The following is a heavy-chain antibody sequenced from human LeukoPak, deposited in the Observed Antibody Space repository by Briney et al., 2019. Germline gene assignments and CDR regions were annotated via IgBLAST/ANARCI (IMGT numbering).Heavy chain of an antibody. CDR3: ARSVQPFYYYYMDV. J-gene: IGHJ6*03. CDR2: ISSSGSTI. D-gene: IGHD4-17*01. CDR1: GFTFSSYE. Sequence: GGSLRLYCAASGFTFSSYEMNWVRQAPGKGLEWVSYISSSGSTIYYADSVKGRFTISRDNAKNSLYLQMNSLRAEDTAVYYCARSVQPFYYYYMDVWGKGTTVTVSS. V-gene: IGHV3-48*03.